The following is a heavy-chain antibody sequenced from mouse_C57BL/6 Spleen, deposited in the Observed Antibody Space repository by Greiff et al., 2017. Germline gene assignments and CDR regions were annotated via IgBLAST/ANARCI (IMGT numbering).Heavy chain of an antibody. V-gene: IGHV5-16*01. D-gene: IGHD1-1*01. CDR3: ARDPITTVVVPYWYFDV. Sequence: EVHLVESEGGLVQPGSSMKLSCTASGFTFSDYYMAWVRQVPEKGLEWVANINYDGSSTYYLDSLKSRFIISRDNAKNILYLQMSSLKSEDTATYYCARDPITTVVVPYWYFDVWGTGTTVTVSS. CDR1: GFTFSDYY. CDR2: INYDGSST. J-gene: IGHJ1*03.